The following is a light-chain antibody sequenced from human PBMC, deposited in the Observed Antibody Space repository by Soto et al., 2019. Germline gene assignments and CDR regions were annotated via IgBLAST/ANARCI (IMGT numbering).Light chain of an antibody. CDR1: QSVRSSY. Sequence: LSPGERATLSCRASQSVRSSYLAWYQQKLGQAPRLLIYGVSNRATGIPDRFSGSGSGTDFTLTISRLESEDFAVYYCQQYGTSPRTFGQGTKVEIK. CDR2: GVS. J-gene: IGKJ1*01. CDR3: QQYGTSPRT. V-gene: IGKV3-20*01.